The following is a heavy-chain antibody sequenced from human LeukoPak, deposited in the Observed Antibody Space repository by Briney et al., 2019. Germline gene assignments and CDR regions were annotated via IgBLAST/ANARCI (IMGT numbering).Heavy chain of an antibody. D-gene: IGHD6-19*01. V-gene: IGHV3-23*01. Sequence: GASLRLSCAASGFTFSSYAMTWVRQALGKGLEWVASIDAGGGDTYHSDSVRGRFTISRDNSMNTLYLQMNSLRADDTAVYYCGRPTKYWLVRGDGVDVWGQGTTVTVSS. CDR2: IDAGGGDT. J-gene: IGHJ6*02. CDR1: GFTFSSYA. CDR3: GRPTKYWLVRGDGVDV.